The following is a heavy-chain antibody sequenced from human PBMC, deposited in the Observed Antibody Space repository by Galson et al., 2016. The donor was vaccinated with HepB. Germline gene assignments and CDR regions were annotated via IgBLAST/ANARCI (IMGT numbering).Heavy chain of an antibody. V-gene: IGHV3-74*03. CDR1: GFAFSNHV. CDR3: TRDLNFLLFDY. CDR2: LPTDEHPP. J-gene: IGHJ4*02. D-gene: IGHD3-10*01. Sequence: SLRLSCAASGFAFSNHVMHWVRQAPGKGLVWVSRLPTDEHPPTYADSAMGRFTISRDNAKNTLYLQMDSLRADDTAVYYCTRDLNFLLFDYWGQGALVTVSS.